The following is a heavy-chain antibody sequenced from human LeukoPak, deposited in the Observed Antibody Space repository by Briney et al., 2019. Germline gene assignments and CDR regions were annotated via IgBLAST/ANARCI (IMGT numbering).Heavy chain of an antibody. CDR2: IYYSGST. CDR3: ARVSDYGDYRYFDL. V-gene: IGHV4-59*01. D-gene: IGHD4-17*01. J-gene: IGHJ2*01. CDR1: GGSISSYY. Sequence: SETLSLTCTVSGGSISSYYWSWIRQPPGKGLEWIGYIYYSGSTNYNPSLKSRVTISVDTSKNQFSLKLSSVTAADTAVYYCARVSDYGDYRYFDLWGRGTLVTVSS.